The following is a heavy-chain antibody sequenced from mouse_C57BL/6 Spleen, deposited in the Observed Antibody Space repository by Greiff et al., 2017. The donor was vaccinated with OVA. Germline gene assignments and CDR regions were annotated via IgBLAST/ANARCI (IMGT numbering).Heavy chain of an antibody. CDR3: ASRRYSNLGDY. V-gene: IGHV1-59*01. Sequence: QVQLQQPGAELVRPGPSVKLSCKASGYTFTSYWMHWVKQRPGQGLEWIGVIDPSDSYTNYNQKFKGKATLTVDTSSSTAYMQLSSLTSEDSAVYYCASRRYSNLGDYWGQGTSVTVSS. J-gene: IGHJ4*01. CDR1: GYTFTSYW. D-gene: IGHD2-5*01. CDR2: IDPSDSYT.